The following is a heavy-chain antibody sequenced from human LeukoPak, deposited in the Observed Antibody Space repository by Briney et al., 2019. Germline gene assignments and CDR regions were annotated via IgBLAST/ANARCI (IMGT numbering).Heavy chain of an antibody. CDR1: GFTFGNYA. Sequence: GGSLRLSCAASGFTFGNYATIWIRQSPGKGLEWVSVISGSGDITNDADSVTGRFTISRDNSKNTLYLHMNSLSAEDTAIYYCSKLTRQHGGKDCPYPFDYCGQGTLVTVSS. CDR3: SKLTRQHGGKDCPYPFDY. D-gene: IGHD2-15*01. V-gene: IGHV3-23*01. CDR2: ISGSGDIT. J-gene: IGHJ4*02.